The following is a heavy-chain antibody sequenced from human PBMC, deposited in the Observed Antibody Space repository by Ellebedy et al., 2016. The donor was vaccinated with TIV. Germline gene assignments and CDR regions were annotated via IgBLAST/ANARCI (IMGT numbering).Heavy chain of an antibody. CDR3: AKDGAKIYSSYFDF. Sequence: GESLKISCAASGFTFSSYWMLWVRQAPGKGLEWVANIRQDGTEKYYVDSVKGRFTISRDNAKNSLYLQMNSLRAEDTAVYYCAKDGAKIYSSYFDFWGQGTLVTVSS. CDR2: IRQDGTEK. V-gene: IGHV3-7*03. J-gene: IGHJ4*02. D-gene: IGHD6-13*01. CDR1: GFTFSSYW.